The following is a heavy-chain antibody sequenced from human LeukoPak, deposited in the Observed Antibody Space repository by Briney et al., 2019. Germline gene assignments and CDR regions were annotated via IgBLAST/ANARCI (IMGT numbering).Heavy chain of an antibody. CDR2: ISGFSMGPETT. CDR1: GFTFSTYA. J-gene: IGHJ6*02. Sequence: GGSLRLSCAAPGFTFSTYAMNWVRQAPGKGLEWVSHISGFSMGPETTHYADSVRGRFIISRDNAKNTLFLQMSSLRVEDTAIYYCARDSYFDYWGDVWGQGTTVIVSS. CDR3: ARDSYFDYWGDV. D-gene: IGHD5-12*01. V-gene: IGHV3-23*01.